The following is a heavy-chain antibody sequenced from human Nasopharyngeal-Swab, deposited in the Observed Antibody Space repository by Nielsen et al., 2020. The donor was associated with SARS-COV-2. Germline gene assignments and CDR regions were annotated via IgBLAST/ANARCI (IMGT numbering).Heavy chain of an antibody. CDR2: IYHSGST. V-gene: IGHV4-30-2*01. CDR1: GDSISSGGYS. D-gene: IGHD1-7*01. CDR3: ARAGITYYDY. J-gene: IGHJ4*02. Sequence: SETLSLTCAVSGDSISSGGYSWSWIRQPPGKGLEWIGYIYHSGSTYYNPSLKSRVTISVDRSKNQFSLKLSSVTAADTAVYYCARAGITYYDYWGQGTLVTVSP.